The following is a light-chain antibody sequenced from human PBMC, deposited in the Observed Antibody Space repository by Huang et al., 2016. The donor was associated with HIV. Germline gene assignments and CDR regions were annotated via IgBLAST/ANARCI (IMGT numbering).Light chain of an antibody. J-gene: IGKJ1*01. CDR3: QQSYNSWT. V-gene: IGKV1-39*01. CDR1: QSFGNY. CDR2: GAS. Sequence: DIQMTQSPFSLSASVGDRVTCTCRASQSFGNYLNWYQQKPGKAPKLLIYGASSLQSGVPSRFSGSGSGTVFILSITSLQPEDFATYYCQQSYNSWTFGQGTKVDIK.